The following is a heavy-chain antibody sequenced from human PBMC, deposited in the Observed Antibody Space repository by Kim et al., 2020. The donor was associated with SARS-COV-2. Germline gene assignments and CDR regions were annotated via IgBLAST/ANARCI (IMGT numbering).Heavy chain of an antibody. V-gene: IGHV4-31*03. Sequence: SETLSLTCTVSGGSISSGGYYWSWIRQHPGKGLEWIGYIYYSGSTYYNPSLKSRVTISVDTSKNQFSLNLSSLTAADTAVYYCARRSTVTTWVFDYWGQGTLVTVSS. CDR3: ARRSTVTTWVFDY. D-gene: IGHD4-17*01. CDR1: GGSISSGGYY. CDR2: IYYSGST. J-gene: IGHJ4*02.